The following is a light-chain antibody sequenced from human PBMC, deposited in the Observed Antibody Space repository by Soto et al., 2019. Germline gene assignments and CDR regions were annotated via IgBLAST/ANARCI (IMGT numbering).Light chain of an antibody. Sequence: DIQMTQSPSSLSASVGDRVTLTCRASEYIITYLNWYQQKPGKAPKLLIYAASSLQSGAPSRFSGSGSGTDFTLTISSLYPEDFAIYYCQQSYTTPFTFGPGTRVDI. CDR3: QQSYTTPFT. CDR1: EYIITY. J-gene: IGKJ3*01. V-gene: IGKV1-39*01. CDR2: AAS.